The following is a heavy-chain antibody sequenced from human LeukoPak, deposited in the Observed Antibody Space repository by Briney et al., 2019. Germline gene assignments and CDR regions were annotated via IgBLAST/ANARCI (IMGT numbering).Heavy chain of an antibody. Sequence: GGSLRLSCAASGFIFSTYDMSWVRQAPGKGLEWVSSITTSSSYIYYADSVRGRFAISRDNAKNSLYLQMNSLRADDTAVYYCARDFYTGMFDYWGQGTLVTVSS. D-gene: IGHD3-10*02. CDR3: ARDFYTGMFDY. J-gene: IGHJ4*02. CDR1: GFIFSTYD. V-gene: IGHV3-21*01. CDR2: ITTSSSYI.